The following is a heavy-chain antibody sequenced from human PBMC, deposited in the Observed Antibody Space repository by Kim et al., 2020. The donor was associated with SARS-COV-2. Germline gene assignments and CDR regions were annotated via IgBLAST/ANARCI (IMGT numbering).Heavy chain of an antibody. Sequence: YGDSVKGRFTIATDNSKNTLNLQMNSLRAEDTAVYYCAKDTTMVRGAHDYWRQGTLVTVSS. CDR3: AKDTTMVRGAHDY. D-gene: IGHD3-10*01. J-gene: IGHJ4*02. V-gene: IGHV3-30*02.